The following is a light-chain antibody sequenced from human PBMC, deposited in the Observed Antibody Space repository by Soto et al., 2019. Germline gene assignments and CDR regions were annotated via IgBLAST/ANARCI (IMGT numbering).Light chain of an antibody. CDR3: QQYNSYFPYT. V-gene: IGKV3-20*01. CDR2: GAS. CDR1: QSVSSNN. J-gene: IGKJ2*01. Sequence: EIVLTQSPGTLSLSPGERATLSCRASQSVSSNNLAWYQQRPGQAPRVVIYGASTRATGIPERFSGSGSGTDFTLTISRLEPEDFATYYCQQYNSYFPYTFGQGTKLEIK.